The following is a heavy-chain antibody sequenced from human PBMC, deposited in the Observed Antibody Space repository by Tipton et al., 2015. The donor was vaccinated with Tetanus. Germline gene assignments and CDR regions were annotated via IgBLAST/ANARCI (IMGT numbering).Heavy chain of an antibody. CDR2: VNQSGST. CDR3: AREVPAAGHFDS. Sequence: LRLSCGVSDGSFNAYYWSWIRQTPGKGLEWIGEVNQSGSTKYNPSFNSRAAISVDTSKSQFSLRVRSVTAADTAVYYCAREVPAAGHFDSWGQGTLVTVSS. D-gene: IGHD2-2*01. V-gene: IGHV4-34*01. CDR1: DGSFNAYY. J-gene: IGHJ4*02.